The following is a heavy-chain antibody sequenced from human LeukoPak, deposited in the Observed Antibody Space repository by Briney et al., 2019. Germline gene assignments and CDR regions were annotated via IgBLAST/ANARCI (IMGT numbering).Heavy chain of an antibody. Sequence: SGGSLGLSWEASGFTFSTYGIHWFRQAQAKGLQGVTFIRYDGSNKYYADSVKGRFTISRDNSKNTLYLQMNSLRAEDTAVYYCAELGITMIGGVWGKGTTVTISS. CDR3: AELGITMIGGV. CDR1: GFTFSTYG. J-gene: IGHJ6*04. D-gene: IGHD3-10*02. CDR2: IRYDGSNK. V-gene: IGHV3-30*02.